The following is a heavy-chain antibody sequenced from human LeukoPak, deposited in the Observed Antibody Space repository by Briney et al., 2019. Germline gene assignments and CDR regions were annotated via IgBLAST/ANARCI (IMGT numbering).Heavy chain of an antibody. CDR2: INPNSGGT. V-gene: IGHV1-2*02. CDR3: ARDGAAAVSTFDY. Sequence: ASVKVSCKASGYTFTGYYMHWVRQAPGQGLEWMGWINPNSGGTDYAQKFQGRVTMARDTSISTAYMELSSLTSDDTAVYYCARDGAAAVSTFDYWGQGTLVTVSS. D-gene: IGHD6-13*01. J-gene: IGHJ4*02. CDR1: GYTFTGYY.